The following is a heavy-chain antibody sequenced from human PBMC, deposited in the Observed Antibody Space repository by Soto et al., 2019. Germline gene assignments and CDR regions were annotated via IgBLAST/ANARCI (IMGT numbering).Heavy chain of an antibody. J-gene: IGHJ4*02. CDR2: IYYSGST. Sequence: SETLSLTCTVSGGSISSYYWSWIRQPPGKGLEWIGYIYYSGSTNYNPSLKSRVTISVDTSKNQFSLKLSSVTAADTAVYYCASSTITIFGVVNYWGQGTLVTVSS. CDR1: GGSISSYY. V-gene: IGHV4-59*01. D-gene: IGHD3-3*01. CDR3: ASSTITIFGVVNY.